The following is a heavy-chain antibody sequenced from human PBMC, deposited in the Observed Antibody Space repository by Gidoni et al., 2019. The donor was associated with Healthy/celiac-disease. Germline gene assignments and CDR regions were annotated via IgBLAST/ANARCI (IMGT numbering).Heavy chain of an antibody. CDR3: ARHYRWLYYFDY. D-gene: IGHD6-19*01. V-gene: IGHV4-39*01. Sequence: SLKSRVTISVDTSKTQFSLKLSSVTAADTAVYYCARHYRWLYYFDYWGQGTLVTVSS. J-gene: IGHJ4*02.